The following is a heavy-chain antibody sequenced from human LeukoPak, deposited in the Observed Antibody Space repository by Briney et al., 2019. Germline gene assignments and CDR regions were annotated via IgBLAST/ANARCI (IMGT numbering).Heavy chain of an antibody. CDR2: ISSSSYI. J-gene: IGHJ4*02. Sequence: GGSLRLSCAASGFTFSSYSMNWVRQAPGKGLEWVSSISSSSYIYYADSVKGRFTISRDNAKNSLYLQMNSRRAEDTAVYYCARDAGICSGGSCYAKAYRHWGQGTLVTVSS. D-gene: IGHD2-15*01. CDR1: GFTFSSYS. CDR3: ARDAGICSGGSCYAKAYRH. V-gene: IGHV3-21*01.